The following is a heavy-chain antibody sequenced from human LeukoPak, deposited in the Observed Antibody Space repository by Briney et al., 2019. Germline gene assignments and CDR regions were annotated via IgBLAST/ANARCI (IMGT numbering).Heavy chain of an antibody. CDR2: MSGSGYYT. CDR1: GFAFSNFA. J-gene: IGHJ6*03. V-gene: IGHV3-23*01. D-gene: IGHD3-3*01. CDR3: AKMEGQRLYDYCMDV. Sequence: GGSLRLSCAASGFAFSNFAMSWVRQAPGKGLEWVSAMSGSGYYTYYVESVKGRFTISRDNSKNTLYLHMNSLRADDTAVYYCAKMEGQRLYDYCMDVWGRGTTVTVSS.